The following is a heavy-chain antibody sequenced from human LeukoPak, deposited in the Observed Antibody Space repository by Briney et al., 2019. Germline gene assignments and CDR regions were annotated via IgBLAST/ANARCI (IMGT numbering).Heavy chain of an antibody. V-gene: IGHV3-23*01. D-gene: IGHD6-19*01. CDR1: GFTFSSYA. CDR2: ISGSGGST. J-gene: IGHJ4*02. CDR3: AKNWAVAGQWELFDY. Sequence: GGSLRLSCAASGFTFSSYAMSWVRQAPGKGLEWVSAISGSGGSTYYADSVKGRFTISRDNSKNTLYLQMNSLRAEDTAVYYCAKNWAVAGQWELFDYWGQGTLVTVSS.